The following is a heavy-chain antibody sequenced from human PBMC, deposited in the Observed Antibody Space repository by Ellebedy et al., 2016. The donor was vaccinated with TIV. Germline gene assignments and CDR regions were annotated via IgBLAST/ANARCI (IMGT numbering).Heavy chain of an antibody. Sequence: GESLKISCAASGFTFSSYWMSWVRQAPGKGLEWVANIKQDGSEKYYVDSVKGRFTISRDNAKNSLYLQMDSLRAEDTAVYYCARDIGWEQLLTNWGQGTLVTVSS. CDR1: GFTFSSYW. V-gene: IGHV3-7*01. D-gene: IGHD1-26*01. CDR2: IKQDGSEK. J-gene: IGHJ4*02. CDR3: ARDIGWEQLLTN.